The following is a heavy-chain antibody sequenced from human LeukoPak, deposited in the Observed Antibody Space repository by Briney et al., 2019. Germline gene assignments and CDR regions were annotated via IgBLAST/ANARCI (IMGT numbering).Heavy chain of an antibody. CDR1: GFTFSSYW. Sequence: PGGSLRLSCAASGFTFSSYWMSWVRQAPGKGLEWVANIKQDGSEKYYVDSVKGRFTISRDNAKNSLYLQMNSLRAEDTAVYYCARDSQPYCSGGSCYADYWGQGTLVTVSS. D-gene: IGHD2-15*01. CDR2: IKQDGSEK. V-gene: IGHV3-7*01. CDR3: ARDSQPYCSGGSCYADY. J-gene: IGHJ4*02.